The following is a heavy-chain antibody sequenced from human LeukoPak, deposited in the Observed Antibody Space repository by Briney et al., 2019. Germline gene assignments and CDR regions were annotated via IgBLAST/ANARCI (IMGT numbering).Heavy chain of an antibody. CDR2: ISSSSSYI. CDR1: GFTFSSYS. J-gene: IGHJ4*02. CDR3: AKGLGNYYDSSGYSYYFDY. V-gene: IGHV3-21*04. D-gene: IGHD3-22*01. Sequence: PGGSLRLSCAASGFTFSSYSMNWVRQAPGKGLEWVSSISSSSSYIYYADSVKGRFTISRDNAKNSLYLQMNSLRAEDTALYYCAKGLGNYYDSSGYSYYFDYWGQGTLVTVSS.